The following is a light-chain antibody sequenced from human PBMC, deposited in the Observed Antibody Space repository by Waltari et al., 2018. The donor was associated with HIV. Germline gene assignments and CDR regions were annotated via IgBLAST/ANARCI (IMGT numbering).Light chain of an antibody. V-gene: IGLV3-10*01. CDR1: ALPTKF. CDR3: YSTDNSGTHIRV. CDR2: EDS. Sequence: SYELTQPPSVSVSPGQTARITCSGDALPTKFAYWYQQKSGQAPVLVIYEDSKRPSGIPQRFSGSSSGTMATLTISGAQVADEADYYCYSTDNSGTHIRVFGGGTKLTVL. J-gene: IGLJ2*01.